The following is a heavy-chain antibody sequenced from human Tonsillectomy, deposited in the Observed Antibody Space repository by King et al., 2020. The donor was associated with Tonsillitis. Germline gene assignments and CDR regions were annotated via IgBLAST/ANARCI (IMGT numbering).Heavy chain of an antibody. CDR1: GFTVNSNY. J-gene: IGHJ4*02. Sequence: VQLVESGGGLVQPGGSLRLSCEVSGFTVNSNYMSWVRQAPGKGLEWVSVIYSGGTTYYADSVKGRFTISRDNSKNTLYLQMNSLRAEDTAVYYCAREGAAESFDYWGQGTLVTGSS. CDR2: IYSGGTT. V-gene: IGHV3-66*01. CDR3: AREGAAESFDY. D-gene: IGHD3-16*01.